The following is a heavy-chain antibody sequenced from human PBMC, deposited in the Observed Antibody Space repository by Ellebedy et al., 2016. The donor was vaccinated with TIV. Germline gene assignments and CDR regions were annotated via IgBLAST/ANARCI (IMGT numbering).Heavy chain of an antibody. D-gene: IGHD5-24*01. Sequence: GESLKISCVASGFTFRSYGMHWVRQAPGKGLEWVAGLLYDGNDEYYADSVKGRFTISRDSSKSIIYLQMNSLRTEDTAVYYCAKDLGRWLQYFDSWGQGTLVTVSS. CDR2: LLYDGNDE. CDR1: GFTFRSYG. CDR3: AKDLGRWLQYFDS. J-gene: IGHJ4*02. V-gene: IGHV3-30*18.